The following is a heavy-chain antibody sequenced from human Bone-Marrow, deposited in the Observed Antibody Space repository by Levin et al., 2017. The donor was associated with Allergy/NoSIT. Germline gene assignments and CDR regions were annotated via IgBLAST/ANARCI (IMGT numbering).Heavy chain of an antibody. V-gene: IGHV4-61*02. J-gene: IGHJ4*02. CDR2: VYTSGNI. CDR1: GASFSSGNFF. Sequence: KPSETLSLTCTVSGASFSSGNFFWSWIRKSAGHGLEWLGRVYTSGNIRYNPSFRSRVTLSVDASRNHLSLKVDSVTAADTAVYYCATSSAGGSGGPGAFDAWGQGIQVTVSS. D-gene: IGHD3-10*01. CDR3: ATSSAGGSGGPGAFDA.